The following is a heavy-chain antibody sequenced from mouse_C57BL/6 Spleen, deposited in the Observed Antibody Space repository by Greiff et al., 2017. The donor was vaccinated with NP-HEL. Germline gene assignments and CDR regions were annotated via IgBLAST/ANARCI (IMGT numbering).Heavy chain of an antibody. CDR3: TRGYYYGRRYFDV. Sequence: EVMLVESGGGLVQPGGSMKLSCVASGFTFSNYWMNWVRQSPEKGLEWVAQIRLKSDNYATHYAESVKGRFTISRDDSKSSVYLQMNNLRAEDTGIYYCTRGYYYGRRYFDVWGTGTTVTVSS. D-gene: IGHD1-1*01. J-gene: IGHJ1*03. CDR1: GFTFSNYW. CDR2: IRLKSDNYAT. V-gene: IGHV6-3*01.